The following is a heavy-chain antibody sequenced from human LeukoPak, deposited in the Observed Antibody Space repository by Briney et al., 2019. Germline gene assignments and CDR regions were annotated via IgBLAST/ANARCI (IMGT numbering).Heavy chain of an antibody. CDR2: ISYDGSNK. Sequence: PGGSLRPSCAASGFTFSSYGMHWVRQAPGKGLEWVAVISYDGSNKYYADSVKGRFTISRDISKNTLYLQMNSLRAEDTAVYYCARDLVGAIAHGFDYWGQGTLVTVSS. V-gene: IGHV3-30*03. CDR1: GFTFSSYG. D-gene: IGHD1-26*01. J-gene: IGHJ4*02. CDR3: ARDLVGAIAHGFDY.